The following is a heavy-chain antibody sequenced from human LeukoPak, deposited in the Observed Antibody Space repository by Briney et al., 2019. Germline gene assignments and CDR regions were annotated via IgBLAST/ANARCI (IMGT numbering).Heavy chain of an antibody. Sequence: SETLSLTCTVSGGSISSYYWSWIRQPPRKGLEWIGYIYYSGSTNYNPSLKSRVTISVDTSKNQFSPKLSSVTAADTAVYYCARGGLLDCGGDCYSLDYFDYWGQGTLVTVSS. CDR1: GGSISSYY. CDR2: IYYSGST. V-gene: IGHV4-59*01. CDR3: ARGGLLDCGGDCYSLDYFDY. J-gene: IGHJ4*02. D-gene: IGHD2-21*02.